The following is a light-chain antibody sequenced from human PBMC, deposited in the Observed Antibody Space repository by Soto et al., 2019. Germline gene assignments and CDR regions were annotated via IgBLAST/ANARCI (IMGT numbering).Light chain of an antibody. V-gene: IGLV2-23*01. CDR3: CSYAGSSRRV. CDR1: SSDVGSYNL. J-gene: IGLJ1*01. CDR2: EGS. Sequence: QSALTQPASVSGSPGQSITISCTGTSSDVGSYNLVSWYQQHPGKAPKLMIYEGSKRPSGVSNRFSGSKSGNTASLTISGLQAEDEADYYGCSYAGSSRRVFGTGTKVTVL.